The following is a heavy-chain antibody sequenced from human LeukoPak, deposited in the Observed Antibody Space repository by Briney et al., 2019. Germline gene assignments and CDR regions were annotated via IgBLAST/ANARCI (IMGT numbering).Heavy chain of an antibody. CDR2: ISSSSSYT. D-gene: IGHD5-18*01. V-gene: IGHV3-11*06. Sequence: GGSLRLSWAASGFTFSDYYMSWIRQAPVKGLEWVSYISSSSSYTNYADSVKGRFTISRDNAKNSLYLQMNSLRAEDTAVYYCARNGGYSNYYFDYWGQGTLVTVSS. CDR1: GFTFSDYY. CDR3: ARNGGYSNYYFDY. J-gene: IGHJ4*02.